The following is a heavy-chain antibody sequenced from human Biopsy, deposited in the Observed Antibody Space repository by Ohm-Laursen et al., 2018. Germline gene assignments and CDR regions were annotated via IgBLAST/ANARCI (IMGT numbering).Heavy chain of an antibody. CDR2: INQGGRT. CDR3: GNEVHGRDY. D-gene: IGHD2-15*01. J-gene: IGHJ4*02. Sequence: SETLSLTCEVYGKTFSDYYWSWIRQPPGKGLEWIGQINQGGRTNYNPSLKSRVNISADKSSNQFSLKLTSVTSADTAVYFCGNEVHGRDYWGLGALVTVSS. CDR1: GKTFSDYY. V-gene: IGHV4-34*08.